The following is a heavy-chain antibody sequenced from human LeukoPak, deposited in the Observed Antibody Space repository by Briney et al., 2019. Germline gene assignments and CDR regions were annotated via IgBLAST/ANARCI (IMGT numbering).Heavy chain of an antibody. D-gene: IGHD3-3*01. J-gene: IGHJ6*02. CDR1: GFTVSSNY. Sequence: PGGSLRLSCAASGFTVSSNYMSWVRQAPGKGLEWVSVIYSGGSTYYADSVKGRFTVSRDNAKNSLYLEMNSLRAEDTAVYYCARDPGGDFGLVKTFYMDVWGQGTTVTVSS. V-gene: IGHV3-53*01. CDR2: IYSGGST. CDR3: ARDPGGDFGLVKTFYMDV.